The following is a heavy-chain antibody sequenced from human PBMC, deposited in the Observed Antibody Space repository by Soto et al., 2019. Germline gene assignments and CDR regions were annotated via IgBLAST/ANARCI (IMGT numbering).Heavy chain of an antibody. Sequence: LRLSCAASGFTFSSYGMHWVRQAPGKGLEWVAVISYDGSNKYYADSVKGRFTISRDNSKNTLYLQMNSLRAEDTAVYYCAKTRGRLVYDILTGYYVGPYYYYGMDVWGQGTTVTVSS. CDR1: GFTFSSYG. V-gene: IGHV3-30*18. CDR3: AKTRGRLVYDILTGYYVGPYYYYGMDV. J-gene: IGHJ6*02. CDR2: ISYDGSNK. D-gene: IGHD3-9*01.